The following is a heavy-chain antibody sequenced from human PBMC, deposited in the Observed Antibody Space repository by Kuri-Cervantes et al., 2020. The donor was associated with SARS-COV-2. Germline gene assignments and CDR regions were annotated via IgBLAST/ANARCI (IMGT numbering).Heavy chain of an antibody. CDR2: FDPEDGET. Sequence: ASVKVSCKVSGYTLTELYMHWVRQAPGKGLEWTGGFDPEDGETIYAQKFQGRVTMTEDTSTDTAYMELSSPRSEDTAVYYCATAAIVGVTRWFDPWGQGTLVPVSS. CDR3: ATAAIVGVTRWFDP. D-gene: IGHD1-26*01. J-gene: IGHJ5*02. V-gene: IGHV1-24*01. CDR1: GYTLTELY.